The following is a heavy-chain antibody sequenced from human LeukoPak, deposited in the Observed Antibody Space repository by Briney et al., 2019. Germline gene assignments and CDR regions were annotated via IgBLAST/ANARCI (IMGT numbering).Heavy chain of an antibody. Sequence: PGGSLRLSCAASGFTFSSYEMNWVRQAPGKGLEWVSYISSSGSTIYYADSVKGRFTISRDNAKNSLYLQMNSLRVEDTAVYYCARSSHSSSSELYFDCWGQGTLVTVSS. D-gene: IGHD6-13*01. V-gene: IGHV3-48*03. CDR2: ISSSGSTI. CDR3: ARSSHSSSSELYFDC. J-gene: IGHJ4*02. CDR1: GFTFSSYE.